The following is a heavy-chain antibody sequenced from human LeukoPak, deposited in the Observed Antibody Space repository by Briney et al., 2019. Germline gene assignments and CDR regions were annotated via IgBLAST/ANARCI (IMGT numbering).Heavy chain of an antibody. V-gene: IGHV1-2*02. Sequence: ASVKVSCKASGYTFTGYCMHWVRQAPGQGLEWMGWINPNSGGTNYAQKFQGRVTMTRDTSISTAYMELSRLRSDDTAVYYCARVRADMYYYGSGSYYMDYWGQGTLVTVSS. D-gene: IGHD3-10*01. CDR3: ARVRADMYYYGSGSYYMDY. CDR1: GYTFTGYC. CDR2: INPNSGGT. J-gene: IGHJ4*02.